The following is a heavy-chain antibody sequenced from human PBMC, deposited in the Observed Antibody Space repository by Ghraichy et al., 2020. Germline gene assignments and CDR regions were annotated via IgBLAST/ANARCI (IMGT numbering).Heavy chain of an antibody. Sequence: GGSLRLSCAASGFTFSSYWMSWVRQAPGKGLEWVANIKQDGSEKYYVDSVKGRFTISRDNAKNTLYLQMNSLRAEDTAVYYCVKDLVGGGFGAYGMDVWGQGTTVTVSS. J-gene: IGHJ6*02. D-gene: IGHD2-21*01. CDR1: GFTFSSYW. CDR2: IKQDGSEK. CDR3: VKDLVGGGFGAYGMDV. V-gene: IGHV3-7*01.